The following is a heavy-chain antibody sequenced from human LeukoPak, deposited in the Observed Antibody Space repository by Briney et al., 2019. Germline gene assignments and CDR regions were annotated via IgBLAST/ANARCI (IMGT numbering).Heavy chain of an antibody. V-gene: IGHV3-48*01. CDR3: AREWGGGWLQLYYFDY. Sequence: GGSLRLSCTASGFTFSDYNMDWVRQAPGKGLEWVSYISTSSHAMYYADSVKGRFTISRDNAKNSLYLQINSLRAEDTAVYYCAREWGGGWLQLYYFDYWGQGSLVTVSS. CDR1: GFTFSDYN. J-gene: IGHJ4*02. D-gene: IGHD5-24*01. CDR2: ISTSSHAM.